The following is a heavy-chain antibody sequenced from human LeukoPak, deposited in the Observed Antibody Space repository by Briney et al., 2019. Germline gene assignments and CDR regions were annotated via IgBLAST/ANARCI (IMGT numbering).Heavy chain of an antibody. V-gene: IGHV4-34*01. CDR2: INDSGRI. CDR3: ARRWNYGRNYYIDV. CDR1: GGSFSNYY. D-gene: IGHD1-7*01. J-gene: IGHJ6*03. Sequence: ETLSLTCAVYGGSFSNYYWSWIRQPPGKGLEWIGEINDSGRINYNPSLMSRVTVSVDTSKNQFSLRLTSVTATDTAVYYCARRWNYGRNYYIDVWGNGATVSASS.